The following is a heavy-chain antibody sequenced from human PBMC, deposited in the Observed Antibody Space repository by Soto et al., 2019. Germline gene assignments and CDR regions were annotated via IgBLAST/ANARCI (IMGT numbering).Heavy chain of an antibody. J-gene: IGHJ4*02. V-gene: IGHV3-23*01. CDR2: VTYSGAKT. D-gene: IGHD1-26*01. Sequence: GGSLRLSCAAPGFTFSSYAMSWVRQAPGKGLEWVSLVTYSGAKTYYAGSVTGRFTISRDNSRNTLYLQMSSLRVEDTAVYYCATPSLSTGGYSSFDSWGRGTLVTVSS. CDR1: GFTFSSYA. CDR3: ATPSLSTGGYSSFDS.